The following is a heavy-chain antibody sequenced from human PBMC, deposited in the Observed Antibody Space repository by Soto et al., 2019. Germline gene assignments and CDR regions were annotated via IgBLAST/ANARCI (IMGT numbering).Heavy chain of an antibody. CDR3: AGERMGYSSSPKAYYYYGIEV. D-gene: IGHD6-6*01. Sequence: SETLSLTCTVSGGSISSGGYYWSWIRQHPGKGLEWIGYIYYSGSTYYNPSLKSRVTISVDTSKNQFSLKRSSVTAADTARDYCAGERMGYSSSPKAYYYYGIEVWGQGTTVTVSS. J-gene: IGHJ6*02. CDR2: IYYSGST. V-gene: IGHV4-31*03. CDR1: GGSISSGGYY.